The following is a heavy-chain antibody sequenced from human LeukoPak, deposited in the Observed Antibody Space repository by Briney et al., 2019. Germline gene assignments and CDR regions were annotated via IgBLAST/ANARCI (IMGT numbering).Heavy chain of an antibody. D-gene: IGHD2-15*01. CDR2: IVPILGIA. Sequence: ASVKVSCKASGGTFSSYAISWVRQAPGQGLEWMGRIVPILGIANYAQKFQARVTITADKSTSTAYMELSSLRSEDTAVYYCASGALLYYFDYWGQGTLVTVSS. CDR1: GGTFSSYA. J-gene: IGHJ4*02. CDR3: ASGALLYYFDY. V-gene: IGHV1-69*04.